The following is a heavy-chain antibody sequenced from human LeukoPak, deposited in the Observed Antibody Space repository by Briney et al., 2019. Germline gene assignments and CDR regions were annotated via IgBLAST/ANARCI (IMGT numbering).Heavy chain of an antibody. CDR1: GFTFSDYY. V-gene: IGHV3-11*01. CDR3: ARVGTETYYYYMDV. Sequence: PGGSLRLSCAASGFTFSDYYMSWIRQAPGKGLEWVSYISSSGSTIYYADSVKGRFTISRDNAKNSLYLQMNSLRAEDTALYYCARVGTETYYYYMDVWGKGTTVTVSS. CDR2: ISSSGSTI. D-gene: IGHD7-27*01. J-gene: IGHJ6*03.